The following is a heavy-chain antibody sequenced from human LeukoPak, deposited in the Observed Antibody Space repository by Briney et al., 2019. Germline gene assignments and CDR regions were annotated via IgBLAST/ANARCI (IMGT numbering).Heavy chain of an antibody. CDR2: ISYDGSNK. V-gene: IGHV3-30-3*01. J-gene: IGHJ4*02. CDR1: GFTFSSYA. CDR3: AREGHGLDY. Sequence: PGGSLRLSCAASGFTFSSYAMHWVRQAPGKGLEWVAVISYDGSNKYYADSVKGRFTISRDNSKNTLYLQMNSLRAEDTAVYYCAREGHGLDYWGQGTLVTVSS.